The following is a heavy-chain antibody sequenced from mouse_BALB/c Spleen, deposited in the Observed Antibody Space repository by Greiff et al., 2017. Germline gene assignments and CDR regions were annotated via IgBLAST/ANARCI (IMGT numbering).Heavy chain of an antibody. CDR1: GFSLTDYG. J-gene: IGHJ2*01. Sequence: VKVEESGPGLVAPSQSLSITCTVSGFSLTDYGVSWIRQPPGKGLEWLGVIWGGGSTYYNSALKSRLSISKDNSKSQVFLKMNSLQTDDTAMYYCAKYDGYYTYYFDYWGQGTTLTVSS. CDR2: IWGGGST. CDR3: AKYDGYYTYYFDY. D-gene: IGHD2-3*01. V-gene: IGHV2-6-5*01.